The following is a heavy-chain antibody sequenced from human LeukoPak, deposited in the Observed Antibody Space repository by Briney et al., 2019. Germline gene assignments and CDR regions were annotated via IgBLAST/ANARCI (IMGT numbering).Heavy chain of an antibody. CDR2: IWHDGSNK. J-gene: IGHJ4*02. Sequence: GGSLRLSCAASGFTFSSYGMHWVRQAPGKGLEWVAVIWHDGSNKYYADSVKGRFTISRDNSQNTLFLQMNSLRAEDTAVYYCGRGSGYSFGTFDNWGQGTLVTVSS. CDR1: GFTFSSYG. CDR3: GRGSGYSFGTFDN. V-gene: IGHV3-33*01. D-gene: IGHD5-18*01.